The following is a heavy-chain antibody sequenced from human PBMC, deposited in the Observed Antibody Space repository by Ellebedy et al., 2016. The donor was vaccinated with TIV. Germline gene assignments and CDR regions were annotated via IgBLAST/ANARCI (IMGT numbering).Heavy chain of an antibody. V-gene: IGHV3-23*01. CDR1: GFTFSSYW. J-gene: IGHJ6*02. D-gene: IGHD3-10*01. CDR2: ISGSGGST. Sequence: GGSLRLSCAASGFTFSSYWMHWVRQAPGKGLEWVSAISGSGGSTYYADSVKGRFTISRDNSKNTLYLQMNSLRAEDTAVYYCAINGILWFGEYLIPTGYYGMDVWGQGTTVTVSS. CDR3: AINGILWFGEYLIPTGYYGMDV.